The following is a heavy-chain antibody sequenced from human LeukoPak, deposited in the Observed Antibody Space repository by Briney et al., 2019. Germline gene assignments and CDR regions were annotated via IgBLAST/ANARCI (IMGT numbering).Heavy chain of an antibody. V-gene: IGHV3-23*01. Sequence: GGSLRLSCAASGFIFSGYAMSWVRQAPGKGLEWVSATSGGDTSTYYADSVKGRFTISRDNSKNTLYLQMNSLRAEDTAVYYCAKDQGVTTIDYWGQGTLVTVSS. CDR3: AKDQGVTTIDY. J-gene: IGHJ4*02. D-gene: IGHD4-17*01. CDR1: GFIFSGYA. CDR2: TSGGDTST.